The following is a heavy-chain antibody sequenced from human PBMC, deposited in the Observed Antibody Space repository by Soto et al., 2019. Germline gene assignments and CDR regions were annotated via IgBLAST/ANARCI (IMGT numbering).Heavy chain of an antibody. CDR1: GFTFSSYD. CDR2: IGTAGDT. Sequence: GGSLRLSCAASGFTFSSYDMHWVRQATGKGLEWVSAIGTAGDTYYPGSVKGRFTISRENAKNSLYLQMNSLRAEDTAVYYCARGSSRQWLPHFDYWGQGTLVTVSS. J-gene: IGHJ4*02. D-gene: IGHD6-19*01. CDR3: ARGSSRQWLPHFDY. V-gene: IGHV3-13*01.